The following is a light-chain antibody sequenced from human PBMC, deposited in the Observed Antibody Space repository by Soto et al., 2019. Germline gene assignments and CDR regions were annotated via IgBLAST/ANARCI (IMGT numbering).Light chain of an antibody. CDR2: GAS. Sequence: DIQLTQSPSFLSASVGDRVSITCRASEDISSYLAWYQRKPGKAPKVLISGASTLQSGVPSSVSGSESGTEFTLTISSLQPEDVATYYCQQVKRSPLAFGGGTKVEIK. V-gene: IGKV1-9*01. CDR3: QQVKRSPLA. CDR1: EDISSY. J-gene: IGKJ4*01.